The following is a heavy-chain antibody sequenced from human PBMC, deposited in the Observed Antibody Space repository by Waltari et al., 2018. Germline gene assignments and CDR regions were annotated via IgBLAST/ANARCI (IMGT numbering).Heavy chain of an antibody. V-gene: IGHV3-21*01. CDR3: ARDRPYYYDSSGYYRPIDY. CDR2: ISSSSSYI. Sequence: EWVSSISSSSSYIYYADSVKGRFTISRDNAKNSLYLQMNSLRAEDTAVYYCARDRPYYYDSSGYYRPIDYWGQGTLVTVSS. D-gene: IGHD3-22*01. J-gene: IGHJ4*02.